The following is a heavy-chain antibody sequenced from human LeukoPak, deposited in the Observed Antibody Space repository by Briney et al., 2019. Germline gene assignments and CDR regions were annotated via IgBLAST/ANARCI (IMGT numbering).Heavy chain of an antibody. CDR2: INPNSGGT. D-gene: IGHD3-9*01. J-gene: IGHJ5*02. CDR1: GYTFTGYY. CDR3: ARAVTDFDWSNWFDP. V-gene: IGHV1-2*02. Sequence: GASMKVSCKASGYTFTGYYMHWVRQAPGQGLEWMGWINPNSGGTNYAQKFQGRVTMTRDTSISTAYMELSRLRSDDTAVYYCARAVTDFDWSNWFDPWGQGTLVTVSS.